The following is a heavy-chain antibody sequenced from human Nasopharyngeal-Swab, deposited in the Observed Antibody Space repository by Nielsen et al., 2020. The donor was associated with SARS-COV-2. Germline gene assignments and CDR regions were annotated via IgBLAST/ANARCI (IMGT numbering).Heavy chain of an antibody. CDR2: ISYDGSNK. CDR3: AREVPYSGHDDAFDI. V-gene: IGHV3-30*04. Sequence: GGSLRLSCAASGFTFSSYAMHWVRQAPGKGLEWVTVISYDGSNKYSADSVKGRFTISRDNSRSTLYLQMNSLRAEDTAVYYCAREVPYSGHDDAFDIWGQGTMVTVSA. CDR1: GFTFSSYA. D-gene: IGHD5-12*01. J-gene: IGHJ3*02.